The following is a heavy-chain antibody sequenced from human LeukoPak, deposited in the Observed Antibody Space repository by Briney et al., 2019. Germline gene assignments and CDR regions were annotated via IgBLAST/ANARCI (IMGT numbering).Heavy chain of an antibody. CDR3: ARAVYSYGYYFDY. V-gene: IGHV1-2*02. D-gene: IGHD5-18*01. CDR2: INPNSGGT. CDR1: GYTFTGYY. Sequence: GASVKVSCKASGYTFTGYYMHWVRQAPGQGLEWMGWINPNSGGTNYAQKFQGRVTMTRDTSISTAYMELSRLRSDDTAVYYCARAVYSYGYYFDYWGQGTLVTVSS. J-gene: IGHJ4*02.